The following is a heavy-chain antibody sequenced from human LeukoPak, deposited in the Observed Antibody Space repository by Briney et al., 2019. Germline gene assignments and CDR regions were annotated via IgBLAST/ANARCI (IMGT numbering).Heavy chain of an antibody. J-gene: IGHJ6*03. CDR1: GYSISSGYY. D-gene: IGHD6-13*01. V-gene: IGHV4-38-2*02. CDR2: IYHSGST. Sequence: SETLSLTCTVSGYSISSGYYWGWIRQPPGKGLEWIGSIYHSGSTYYNPSLKSRVTISVDTSKNQFSLKLSSVTAADTAVYYCARVAVDSSSWYYYYYMDVWGKGTTVTISS. CDR3: ARVAVDSSSWYYYYYMDV.